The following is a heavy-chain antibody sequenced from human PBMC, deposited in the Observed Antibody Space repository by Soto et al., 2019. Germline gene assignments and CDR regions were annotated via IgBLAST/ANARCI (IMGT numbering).Heavy chain of an antibody. D-gene: IGHD3-10*01. CDR2: ISYDGSNK. J-gene: IGHJ5*02. CDR1: GFTLSSFA. V-gene: IGHV3-30*18. CDR3: AKDSGGIHFYASGTYVYNWFDP. Sequence: QVQLVESGGGVVQPGRSLRLSCAASGFTLSSFAMHWVRQAPDKGLEWVAAISYDGSNKYYADSVRGRFTISRDNSKNSLYLEMNSLIAEDTAVYYCAKDSGGIHFYASGTYVYNWFDPWGQGTLVTVSS.